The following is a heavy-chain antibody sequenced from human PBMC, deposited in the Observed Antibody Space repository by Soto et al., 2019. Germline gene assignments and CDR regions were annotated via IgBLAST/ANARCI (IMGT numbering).Heavy chain of an antibody. D-gene: IGHD6-13*01. CDR3: ANLLNVAAAGTPHYYGVDV. CDR2: ISFDGSKK. J-gene: IGHJ6*02. V-gene: IGHV3-30-3*01. CDR1: GFSFSIYS. Sequence: QVQLVESGGGVVQPGRSLRLSCAASGFSFSIYSMNWVRQAPGKGLEWVAFISFDGSKKYYPDSVKGRFTISRDNSKNTVYLQMNNLRPGDAAVYHCANLLNVAAAGTPHYYGVDVWGQGTTVTVS.